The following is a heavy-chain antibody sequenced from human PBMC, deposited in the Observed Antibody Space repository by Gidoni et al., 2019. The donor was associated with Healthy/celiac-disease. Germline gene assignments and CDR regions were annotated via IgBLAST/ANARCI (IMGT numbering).Heavy chain of an antibody. CDR1: GFTVSSNY. Sequence: EVQLVESGGGLIQPGGSLRLSCAASGFTVSSNYMSWVRQAPGKGLEWVSVIYSGGSTYYADSVKGRFTISRDNSKNTLYLQMNSLRAEDTAVYYCAREGGLGYCSGGSCYSVDAFDIWGQGTMVTVSS. CDR3: AREGGLGYCSGGSCYSVDAFDI. V-gene: IGHV3-53*01. J-gene: IGHJ3*02. CDR2: IYSGGST. D-gene: IGHD2-15*01.